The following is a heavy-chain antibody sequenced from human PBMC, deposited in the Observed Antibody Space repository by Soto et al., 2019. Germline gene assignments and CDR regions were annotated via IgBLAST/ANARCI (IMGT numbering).Heavy chain of an antibody. CDR1: GFTFNKYA. CDR2: ISGSGDST. Sequence: EVQLLESGGGLVQPGGSLRLSCAASGFTFNKYAMSWVRQAPGKGLEWVSAISGSGDSTYYADSVKGRFTISRDNSKNTLYLQMNSLGAEDTAVYYCAKEDVGPAGMAGWVVRTHDHWGQGTLVTVSS. D-gene: IGHD2-2*01. J-gene: IGHJ4*02. CDR3: AKEDVGPAGMAGWVVRTHDH. V-gene: IGHV3-23*01.